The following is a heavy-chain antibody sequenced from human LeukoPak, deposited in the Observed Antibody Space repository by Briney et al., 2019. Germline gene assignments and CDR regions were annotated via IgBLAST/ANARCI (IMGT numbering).Heavy chain of an antibody. CDR3: ARHCCSAPSKRVFDI. CDR2: ISYSGNT. Sequence: SETLSLTCTVSGGSIISSDYHWGWVRQPPGKGLEWIGTISYSGNTDYNPSLRSRVTISVDTSDNQFSLRLGSVTAADTAIYHCARHCCSAPSKRVFDIWGQGTMVTVSS. J-gene: IGHJ3*02. V-gene: IGHV4-39*01. D-gene: IGHD2-15*01. CDR1: GGSIISSDYH.